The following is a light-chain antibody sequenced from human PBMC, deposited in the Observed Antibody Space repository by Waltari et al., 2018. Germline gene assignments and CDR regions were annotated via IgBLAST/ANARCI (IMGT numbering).Light chain of an antibody. Sequence: EIVLTQSPGTLSLSPGERATLSCRASQSVSSSYLAWYQQKPGQAPRVLINGASNRATGITARFTGTGTGTDVTPPNSXXEPEDFAVYYCQQYGSSPWTFGQGTKVEIK. CDR2: GAS. CDR3: QQYGSSPWT. J-gene: IGKJ1*01. CDR1: QSVSSSY. V-gene: IGKV3-20*01.